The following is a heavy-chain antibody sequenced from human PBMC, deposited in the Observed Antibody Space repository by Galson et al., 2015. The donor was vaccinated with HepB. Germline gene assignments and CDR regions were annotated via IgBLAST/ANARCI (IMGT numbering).Heavy chain of an antibody. Sequence: ETLSLTCTVSGGSVSSGSYYWSWIRQPPGKGLEWIGYIYYSGSTNYNPSLKSRVTISVDTSKNQFSLKLSSVTAADTAVYYCARVGRFGAYTIDYWGQGTLVTVSS. V-gene: IGHV4-61*01. CDR2: IYYSGST. D-gene: IGHD3-10*01. CDR3: ARVGRFGAYTIDY. J-gene: IGHJ4*02. CDR1: GGSVSSGSYY.